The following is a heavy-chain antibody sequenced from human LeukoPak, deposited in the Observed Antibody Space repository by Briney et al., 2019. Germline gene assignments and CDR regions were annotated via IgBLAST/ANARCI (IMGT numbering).Heavy chain of an antibody. D-gene: IGHD6-13*01. CDR1: GGSISSYY. CDR2: IYYSGST. CDR3: AGGLYSSSGYTFDY. Sequence: PSETLSLTCTVSGGSISSYYWSWIRQPPGKGLEWIGYIYYSGSTNYNPSLKSRVTISVDTSKNQFSLKLSSVTAAATAVYYCAGGLYSSSGYTFDYWGQQALVTVSS. J-gene: IGHJ4*02. V-gene: IGHV4-59*01.